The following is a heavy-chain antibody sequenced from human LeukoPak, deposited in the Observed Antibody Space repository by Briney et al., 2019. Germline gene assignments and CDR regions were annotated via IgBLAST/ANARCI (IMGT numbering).Heavy chain of an antibody. D-gene: IGHD1-7*01. CDR3: AREEGYNWNYVGWFDP. J-gene: IGHJ5*02. V-gene: IGHV4-34*01. CDR1: GGSFSGYY. CDR2: INHSGST. Sequence: SETLSLTCAVYGGSFSGYYWSWIRQPPAKGLEWIGEINHSGSTNYNPSLKSRVTISVDTSKNQFSLKLSSVTAADTAVYYCAREEGYNWNYVGWFDPWGQGTLVTVSS.